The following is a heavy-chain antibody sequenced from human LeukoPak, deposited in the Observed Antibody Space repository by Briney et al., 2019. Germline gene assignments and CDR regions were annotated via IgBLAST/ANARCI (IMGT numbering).Heavy chain of an antibody. CDR2: IKPDGSGK. Sequence: GGSLRLSCAASGFIFSSYWMSWVRQAPGKGLEWVGNIKPDGSGKYYMDSVKGRFTISRDNAKNSLYLQMNSLTAKDTAIYYCTTTLNIALAGYIWGQGTMVTVSS. J-gene: IGHJ3*02. CDR1: GFIFSSYW. D-gene: IGHD6-19*01. CDR3: TTTLNIALAGYI. V-gene: IGHV3-7*01.